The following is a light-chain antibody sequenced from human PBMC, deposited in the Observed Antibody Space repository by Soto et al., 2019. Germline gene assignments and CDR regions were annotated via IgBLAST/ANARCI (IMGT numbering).Light chain of an antibody. CDR1: QSVSSTY. J-gene: IGKJ5*01. CDR3: QQYGGSMT. Sequence: EIVLTQSPGTLSLSPGDGATLSCRASQSVSSTYLAWYQQKPGQAPRLLIYGASNRATGIPDRFRGSGSGTDFTLTISRREPEDFAVYYCQQYGGSMTFGQGTRLEIE. CDR2: GAS. V-gene: IGKV3-20*01.